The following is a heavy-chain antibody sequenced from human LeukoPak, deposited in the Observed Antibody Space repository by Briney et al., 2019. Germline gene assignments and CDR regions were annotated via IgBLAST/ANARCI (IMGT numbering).Heavy chain of an antibody. J-gene: IGHJ3*02. CDR3: ARDGWQQLVLSAFDI. CDR2: INHSGST. Sequence: SETLSLTCAVYGGSFSGYYWSWIRQPPGKGLEWIGEINHSGSTNYNPSLKRRVTISVDTSKNQFSLKLSSVTAADTAVYYCARDGWQQLVLSAFDIWGQGTMVTVSS. D-gene: IGHD6-13*01. CDR1: GGSFSGYY. V-gene: IGHV4-34*01.